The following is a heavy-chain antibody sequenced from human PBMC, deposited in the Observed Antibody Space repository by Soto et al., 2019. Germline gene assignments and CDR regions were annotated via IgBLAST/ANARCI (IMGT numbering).Heavy chain of an antibody. CDR3: ARVNPGNNLYYFNGLDV. V-gene: IGHV3-30-3*01. CDR2: ISYEGSNK. D-gene: IGHD1-1*01. J-gene: IGHJ6*02. CDR1: GFNFGIYA. Sequence: GGSLRLSCAASGFNFGIYAIHWVRLAPGKGLEWVALISYEGSNKYYADSVKGRFTISRDNSKSTLFLQMDILRLEDTGVYYCARVNPGNNLYYFNGLDVWGQGTSVTVSS.